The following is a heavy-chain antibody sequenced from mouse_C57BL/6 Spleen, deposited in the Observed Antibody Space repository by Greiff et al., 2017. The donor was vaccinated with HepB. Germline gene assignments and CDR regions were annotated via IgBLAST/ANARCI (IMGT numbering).Heavy chain of an antibody. CDR3: ARSCDSAHCFDY. CDR1: GYSFTSYY. CDR2: IYPGSGNT. D-gene: IGHD2-13*01. V-gene: IGHV1-66*01. J-gene: IGHJ2*01. Sequence: VKVVESGPELVKPGASVKISCKASGYSFTSYYIHWVKQRPGQGLEWIGWIYPGSGNTKYNEKFKGKATLTADTSSSTAYMQLSSLTSEDSAVYYCARSCDSAHCFDYWGQGTTLTVSS.